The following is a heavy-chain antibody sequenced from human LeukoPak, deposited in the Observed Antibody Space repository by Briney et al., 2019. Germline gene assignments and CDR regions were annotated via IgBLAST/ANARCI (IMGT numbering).Heavy chain of an antibody. Sequence: PGRSLRLSCAASGFTFSSYSMNWVRQAPGKGLEWVSYISSSSSTIYYADSVKGRFTISRDNSKNTLYLQMNSLRAEDTAVYYCAKGFFRWFGEPRFIKGNGGPLDYWGQGTLVTVSS. CDR3: AKGFFRWFGEPRFIKGNGGPLDY. J-gene: IGHJ4*02. V-gene: IGHV3-48*01. CDR1: GFTFSSYS. CDR2: ISSSSSTI. D-gene: IGHD3-10*01.